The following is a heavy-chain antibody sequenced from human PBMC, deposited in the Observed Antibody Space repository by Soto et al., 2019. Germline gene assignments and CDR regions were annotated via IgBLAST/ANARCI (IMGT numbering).Heavy chain of an antibody. D-gene: IGHD6-13*01. J-gene: IGHJ6*02. CDR2: NDWDDDK. Sequence: SGPTLVNPTQTLTLTCTFSGFSLSTSGMCVSKIRQPPGKALEWLALNDWDDDKYYSTTLKTRLTISKDTSKNQVFLTMTYMDPVDTATYFCARILRSPNYYYYGIDVRGQGTTVTVSS. CDR1: GFSLSTSGMC. V-gene: IGHV2-70*01. CDR3: ARILRSPNYYYYGIDV.